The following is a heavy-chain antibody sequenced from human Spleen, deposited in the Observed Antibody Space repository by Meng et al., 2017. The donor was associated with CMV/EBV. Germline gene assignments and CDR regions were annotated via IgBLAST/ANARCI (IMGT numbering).Heavy chain of an antibody. Sequence: VQLGGCRGGLVEPGGSLSLSCAASGFTFNIAWMLWVRQSPRKGLEWVGRIRSKTAVGTADYAAPVKGRVTISREDSENTLYLQMNSLKTEDTAVYYCVTEYYGAANNWGQGTPVTVSS. CDR2: IRSKTAVGTA. D-gene: IGHD3-10*01. CDR1: GFTFNIAW. V-gene: IGHV3-15*01. CDR3: VTEYYGAANN. J-gene: IGHJ4*02.